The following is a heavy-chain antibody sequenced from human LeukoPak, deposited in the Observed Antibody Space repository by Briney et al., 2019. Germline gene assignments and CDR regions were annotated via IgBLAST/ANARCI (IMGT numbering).Heavy chain of an antibody. J-gene: IGHJ4*02. CDR3: ARAYNWNYHYFDY. D-gene: IGHD1-7*01. CDR1: GGTFSSYA. V-gene: IGHV1-69*04. Sequence: ASVKVSCKASGGTFSSYAISWVRQAPGQGLEWMGRIIPILGIANYAQKFQGRVTITADKSTSTAYMELSSLRSEDTAVYYCARAYNWNYHYFDYWGQGTLVTVSS. CDR2: IIPILGIA.